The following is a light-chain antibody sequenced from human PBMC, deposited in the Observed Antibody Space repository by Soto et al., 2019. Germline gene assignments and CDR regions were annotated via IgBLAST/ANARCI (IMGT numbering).Light chain of an antibody. Sequence: IVMTQSPLSLPVTPGEPASISCRSSQSLLHSNGYNYLDWYLQKPGQSPQLLIYLGSNRASGVPDRFSGSGSGTDFTLRISRVEAEDVGVYYCMPALQTPPTFGQGTKVEIK. CDR3: MPALQTPPT. CDR1: QSLLHSNGYNY. CDR2: LGS. J-gene: IGKJ1*01. V-gene: IGKV2-28*01.